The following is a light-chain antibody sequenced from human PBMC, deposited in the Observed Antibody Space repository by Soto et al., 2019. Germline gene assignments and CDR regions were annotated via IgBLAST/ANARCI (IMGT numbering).Light chain of an antibody. J-gene: IGKJ4*01. Sequence: EIVMTQSPATLSVSPGERATLSCRASQSVSSNLAWYLQKPDQAPRLLIYGASTRATGIPARFSGSGSGTAFTLTISSLQSEDVAVYSCQQYNNWPLTFGGGTKVEIK. V-gene: IGKV3-15*01. CDR2: GAS. CDR1: QSVSSN. CDR3: QQYNNWPLT.